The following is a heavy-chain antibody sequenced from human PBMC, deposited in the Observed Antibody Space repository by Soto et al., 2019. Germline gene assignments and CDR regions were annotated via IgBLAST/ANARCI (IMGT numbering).Heavy chain of an antibody. CDR1: GFTFTNFA. CDR2: ISASGRDT. V-gene: IGHV3-23*01. CDR3: AKGKASGWYYFDY. J-gene: IGHJ4*02. Sequence: GGSLRLSCAASGFTFTNFAMSWVRQAPGRGLEWVSGISASGRDTYYADSVKDRFTVSRDNSKNTLYLQMNSLRAEDTAIYYCAKGKASGWYYFDYWGQGARVTVSS. D-gene: IGHD6-19*01.